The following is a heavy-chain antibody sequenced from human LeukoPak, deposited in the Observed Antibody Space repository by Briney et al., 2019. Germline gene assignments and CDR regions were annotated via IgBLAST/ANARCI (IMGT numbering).Heavy chain of an antibody. CDR2: INNNGHST. D-gene: IGHD6-13*01. Sequence: PGGSLRLSCSASRFTFSNYAMHWVRQAPGKGLEYVSGINNNGHSTFYADSVKGRFTISRDNSKNTLYLQMSSLRAEDTAVYYCVKDWRIEASGIWFDPWGQGTLVTVSS. CDR3: VKDWRIEASGIWFDP. J-gene: IGHJ5*02. V-gene: IGHV3-64D*06. CDR1: RFTFSNYA.